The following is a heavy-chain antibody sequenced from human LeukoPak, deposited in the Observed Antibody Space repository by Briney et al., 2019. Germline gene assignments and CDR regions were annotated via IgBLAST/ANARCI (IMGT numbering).Heavy chain of an antibody. CDR1: GDSTSSSSYY. D-gene: IGHD3-10*01. CDR3: ARTRYYYGSRSYGAPYYFDY. CDR2: IYYSGST. Sequence: PSETLSLTCTVSGDSTSSSSYYWGWMRQPPGKGLEWIGNIYYSGSTYYNPTLKSRVTISVDTSKNQFSLKLSSVTAADTAVYYCARTRYYYGSRSYGAPYYFDYWGQGTLVTVSS. J-gene: IGHJ4*02. V-gene: IGHV4-39*01.